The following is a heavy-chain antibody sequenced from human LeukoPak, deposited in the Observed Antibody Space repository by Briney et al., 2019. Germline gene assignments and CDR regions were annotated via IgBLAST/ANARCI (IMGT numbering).Heavy chain of an antibody. CDR1: GFTFSSYS. CDR2: ISSSSSYI. V-gene: IGHV3-21*01. CDR3: AKDVPTAYFDY. Sequence: GGSLRLSCAASGFTFSSYSMNWVRQAPGKGLEWVSSISSSSSYIYYADSVKGRFTISRDNSKTTLYLQMNSLRAEDTAVYYCAKDVPTAYFDYWGQGTLVTVSS. D-gene: IGHD2-2*01. J-gene: IGHJ4*02.